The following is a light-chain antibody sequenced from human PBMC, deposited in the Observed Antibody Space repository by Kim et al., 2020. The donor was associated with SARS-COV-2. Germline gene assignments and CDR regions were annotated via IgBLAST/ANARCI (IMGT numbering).Light chain of an antibody. CDR1: SLRVSF. J-gene: IGLJ1*01. V-gene: IGLV3-19*01. CDR2: GKN. CDR3: HSRDKTGEQF. Sequence: SSELTQDPVVSVTLGQTVRITCQGDSLRVSFPNWYHQRPGQAPRLLIYGKNRRPSGVPDRFSGSGSGDTASLTITGAQAEDEGDYFCHSRDKTGEQFFGSGTKVTVL.